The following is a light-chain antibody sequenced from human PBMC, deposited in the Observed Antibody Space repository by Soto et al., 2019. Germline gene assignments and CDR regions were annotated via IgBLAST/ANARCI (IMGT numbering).Light chain of an antibody. CDR2: DAS. CDR3: HQYETLLFH. J-gene: IGKJ3*01. CDR1: QGINNF. Sequence: DFQMTQSPSSLSASIGYRVTVTCQASQGINNFLNWYQQKPGKAPTLLIYDASNLEAGVPSRFSGSGSGTHFTLTISTVQPDHITPSYCHQYETLLFHFRPGTKVDIK. V-gene: IGKV1-33*01.